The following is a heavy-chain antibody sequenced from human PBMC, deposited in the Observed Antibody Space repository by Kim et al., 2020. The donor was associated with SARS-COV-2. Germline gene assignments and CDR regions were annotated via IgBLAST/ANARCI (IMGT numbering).Heavy chain of an antibody. D-gene: IGHD6-19*01. CDR1: GFTFSNAW. J-gene: IGHJ5*02. CDR2: IKSKTDGGTT. Sequence: GGSLRLSCAASGFTFSNAWMSWVRQAPGKGLEWVGRIKSKTDGGTTDYAAPVKGRFTISRDDSKNTLYLQMNSLKTEDTAVYYCTTDFSLEMGIAVAGGGLWTWGQGTLVTVSS. V-gene: IGHV3-15*01. CDR3: TTDFSLEMGIAVAGGGLWT.